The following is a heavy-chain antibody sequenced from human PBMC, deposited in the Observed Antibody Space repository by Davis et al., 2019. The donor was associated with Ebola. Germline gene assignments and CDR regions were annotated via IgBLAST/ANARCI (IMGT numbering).Heavy chain of an antibody. CDR3: AKDTSNIWFDI. CDR1: GFVFRNYV. V-gene: IGHV3-23*01. J-gene: IGHJ3*02. CDR2: LGTSADT. D-gene: IGHD1-26*01. Sequence: GESLTISCAASGFVFRNYVMSWLRQAPGKGLEWVSTLGTSADTYYADSVRGRFTISRDNSKNTLYLQMNGLRVEDTAIYYCAKDTSNIWFDIWGQGTNVTVSS.